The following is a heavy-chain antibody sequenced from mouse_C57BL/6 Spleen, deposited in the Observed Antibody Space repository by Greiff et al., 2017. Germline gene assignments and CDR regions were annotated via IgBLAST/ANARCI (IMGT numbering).Heavy chain of an antibody. CDR2: IYPGNSDT. V-gene: IGHV1-5*01. D-gene: IGHD1-1*01. Sequence: VQLQQSGTVLARPGASVKMSCKTSGYTFTSYWMHWVKQRPGQGLEWIGAIYPGNSDTSYNQKFKGKAKLTAVTSASTAYMELSSLTNEDSAVYYCTSIGSSLNAMGYWGQGTSVTVSS. CDR1: GYTFTSYW. CDR3: TSIGSSLNAMGY. J-gene: IGHJ4*01.